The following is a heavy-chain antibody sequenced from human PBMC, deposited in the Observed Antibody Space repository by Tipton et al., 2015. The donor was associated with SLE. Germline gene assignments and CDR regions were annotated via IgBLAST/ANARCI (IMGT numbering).Heavy chain of an antibody. V-gene: IGHV4-39*07. CDR1: GGSISRSNFY. CDR3: ARHPSGSSFDY. Sequence: TLSLTCTVSGGSISRSNFYWGWIRQPPGQGLEWIATIHYSGSTYYNPSLKSRVTISVDTSKNQFSLKLSSVTAADTAVYYCARHPSGSSFDYWGQGTLVTVSS. J-gene: IGHJ4*02. CDR2: IHYSGST. D-gene: IGHD6-6*01.